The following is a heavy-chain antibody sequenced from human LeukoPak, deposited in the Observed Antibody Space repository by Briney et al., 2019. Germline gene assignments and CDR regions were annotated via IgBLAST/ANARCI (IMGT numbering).Heavy chain of an antibody. CDR1: GGSISSYY. J-gene: IGHJ4*02. Sequence: SETLSLTCTVSGGSISSYYWSWIRQPLGKGLEWIGYIYYSGSTNYNPSLKSRVTISVDTSKNQFSLKLSSVTAADTAVYYCARAEAVAGTHPFDYWGQGTLVTVSS. D-gene: IGHD6-19*01. CDR3: ARAEAVAGTHPFDY. CDR2: IYYSGST. V-gene: IGHV4-59*01.